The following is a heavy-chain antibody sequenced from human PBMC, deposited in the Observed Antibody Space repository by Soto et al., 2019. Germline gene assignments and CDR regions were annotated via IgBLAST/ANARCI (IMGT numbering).Heavy chain of an antibody. D-gene: IGHD2-2*01. V-gene: IGHV4-38-2*01. CDR3: ARSGPDRYCSTTSCRVFDY. Sequence: PSETLSLTCAVSGYSISSGYYWGWIRQPPGKGLEWIGSIYHSGTTYYNPSLKSRVTISVDTSKNHFSLELSSLRSEDTAVYYCARSGPDRYCSTTSCRVFDYWGQGTLVTVSS. J-gene: IGHJ4*02. CDR1: GYSISSGYY. CDR2: IYHSGTT.